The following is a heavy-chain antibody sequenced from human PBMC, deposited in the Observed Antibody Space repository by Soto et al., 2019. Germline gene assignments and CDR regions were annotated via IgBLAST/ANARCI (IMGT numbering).Heavy chain of an antibody. D-gene: IGHD6-19*01. CDR3: ARGRGSGWRSYFDY. V-gene: IGHV1-69*01. Sequence: QVQLVQSGAEVKKPGSSVKVSCKASGGTFSSYAISWVRQAPGQGLEWMGGIIPIFGTANYAQKFQGRVTITADESTNTAYMELSSLRSEDTAVYYCARGRGSGWRSYFDYWGKGTLVTVSS. J-gene: IGHJ4*02. CDR2: IIPIFGTA. CDR1: GGTFSSYA.